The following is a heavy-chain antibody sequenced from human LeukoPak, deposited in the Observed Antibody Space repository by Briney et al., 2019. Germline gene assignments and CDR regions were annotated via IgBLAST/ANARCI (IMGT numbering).Heavy chain of an antibody. D-gene: IGHD2-2*01. V-gene: IGHV3-74*01. Sequence: GGSLRLSCAASGFTFNTEWMHWVRQAPGKGLVWVSRINTDGSSTTYADSVKGRFTISRDNAKNTLYLQMNSLRGEDTAVYYCAKAVGSNRDYWGQGTRVTVSS. J-gene: IGHJ4*02. CDR3: AKAVGSNRDY. CDR1: GFTFNTEW. CDR2: INTDGSST.